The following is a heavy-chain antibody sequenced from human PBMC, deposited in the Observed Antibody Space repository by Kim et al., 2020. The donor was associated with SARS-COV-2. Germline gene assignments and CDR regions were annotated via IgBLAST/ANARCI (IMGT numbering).Heavy chain of an antibody. D-gene: IGHD1-26*01. CDR3: ARGGDPIVGVDGAFDI. Sequence: GGSLRLSCAASGFTFSSYGMHWVRQAPGKGLEWVAVIWYDGSNKYYADSVKGRFTISRDNSKNTLYLQMNSLRAEDTAVYYCARGGDPIVGVDGAFDIWGQGTMVTVSS. CDR2: IWYDGSNK. V-gene: IGHV3-33*01. CDR1: GFTFSSYG. J-gene: IGHJ3*02.